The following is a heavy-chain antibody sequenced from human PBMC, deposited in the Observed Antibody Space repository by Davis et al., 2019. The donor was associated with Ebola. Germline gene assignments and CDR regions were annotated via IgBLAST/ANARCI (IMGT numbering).Heavy chain of an antibody. J-gene: IGHJ6*02. V-gene: IGHV1-69*06. D-gene: IGHD3-22*01. CDR2: IIPTFGRT. CDR1: GYTFTDYY. Sequence: AASVKVSCKASGYTFTDYYIHWVRQAPGQGLEWMGGIIPTFGRTNYAQKFQGRVTITADKSTSTAYMELSSLRSEDTAVYYCATASSEYHYYYAMDVWGQGTTVTVSS. CDR3: ATASSEYHYYYAMDV.